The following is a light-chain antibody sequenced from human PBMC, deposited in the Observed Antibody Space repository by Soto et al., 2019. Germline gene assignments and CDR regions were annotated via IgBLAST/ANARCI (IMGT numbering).Light chain of an antibody. CDR1: ESIFKF. J-gene: IGKJ4*01. V-gene: IGKV1-5*01. CDR2: AAS. Sequence: DIQLIQSPATLSASVGDRITITCRASESIFKFLAWYQQRSGRAPNLLIYAASDLETGVPSRFSGRGSGTESTPTITSLQPDDSATYYCQHYNTQSITFGGGTKVDVK. CDR3: QHYNTQSIT.